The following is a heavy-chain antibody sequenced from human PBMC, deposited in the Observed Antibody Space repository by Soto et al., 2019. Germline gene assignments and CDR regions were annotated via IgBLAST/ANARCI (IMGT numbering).Heavy chain of an antibody. D-gene: IGHD2-15*01. J-gene: IGHJ5*02. V-gene: IGHV1-8*01. CDR2: MNPNSGNT. CDR3: ARHYCSGGSCYSPWFDP. CDR1: GYTFTSFN. Sequence: QVQLVQSGAEVKKPGASVKVSCKASGYTFTSFNINWVGQATEQGLEWMGWMNPNSGNTGYAQKFQGRVTMTRNTSISTAYMELSSLRSEDTAVYYCARHYCSGGSCYSPWFDPWGQGTLVTVSS.